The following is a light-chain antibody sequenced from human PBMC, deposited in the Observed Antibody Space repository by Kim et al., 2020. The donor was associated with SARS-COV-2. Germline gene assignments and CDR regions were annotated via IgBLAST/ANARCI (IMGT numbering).Light chain of an antibody. CDR1: NLGGRY. CDR3: QAWDNNAAI. CDR2: QDI. J-gene: IGLJ2*01. V-gene: IGLV3-1*01. Sequence: SYELTQPTSVSVSPGQTATIPCSGDNLGGRYVSWYQQRPGQTPVLVMYQDIERPSGIPDRFSGSNSGNTATLTISGTQAMDEADYYCQAWDNNAAIFGGG.